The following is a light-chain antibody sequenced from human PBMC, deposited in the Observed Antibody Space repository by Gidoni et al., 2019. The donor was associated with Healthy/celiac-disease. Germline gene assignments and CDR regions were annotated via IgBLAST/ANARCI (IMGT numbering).Light chain of an antibody. J-gene: IGKJ1*01. V-gene: IGKV3-15*01. CDR1: QSVSSN. CDR3: QQYNNWPPWT. Sequence: EIVMTQSPATLSVSPGERATLSCRARQSVSSNLAWYQQKPGQAPRRLIYGASTRATGIHARFSGSGSGTEFTLTISSLQSEDFAVYYCQQYNNWPPWTFGQGTKVEIK. CDR2: GAS.